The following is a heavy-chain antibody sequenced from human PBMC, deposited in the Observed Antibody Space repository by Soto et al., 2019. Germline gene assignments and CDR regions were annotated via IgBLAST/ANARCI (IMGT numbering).Heavy chain of an antibody. Sequence: GGSLRLSCAASGFTFSSYGMSWVRQAPGKGLEWVSLISGSGDNTFYADSVKGRFTISRDNSKNTLYLQMNSLRAEDTAVYYCAKDKDIVLMVYYYAMDVWGQGTTVTVSS. CDR1: GFTFSSYG. J-gene: IGHJ6*02. CDR3: AKDKDIVLMVYYYAMDV. V-gene: IGHV3-23*01. D-gene: IGHD2-8*01. CDR2: ISGSGDNT.